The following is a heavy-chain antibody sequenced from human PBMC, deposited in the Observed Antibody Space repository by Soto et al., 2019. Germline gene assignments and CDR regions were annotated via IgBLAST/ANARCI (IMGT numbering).Heavy chain of an antibody. V-gene: IGHV3-23*01. J-gene: IGHJ4*02. D-gene: IGHD3-10*01. Sequence: GGSLRLSCAASGFTFSSYAMSWVRQAPGKGLEWVSAISGSGGSTYYADSVKGRFTISRGNSKNTLYLQMNSLRAEDTAVYYCAKALLYGSGSYYNFPYFDYWGQGTLVTVSS. CDR2: ISGSGGST. CDR1: GFTFSSYA. CDR3: AKALLYGSGSYYNFPYFDY.